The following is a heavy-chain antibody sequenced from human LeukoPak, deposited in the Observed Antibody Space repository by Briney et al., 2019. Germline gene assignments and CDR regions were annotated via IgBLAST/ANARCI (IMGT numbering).Heavy chain of an antibody. CDR3: ARGTRYDYVWGSVVYYYMDV. CDR1: GYSISSGYY. V-gene: IGHV4-38-2*01. J-gene: IGHJ6*03. D-gene: IGHD3-16*01. Sequence: PSETLSLTCAVSGYSISSGYYCDWIRQTPGKGLEWIGSIYHSGSTYYNPSLKSRVTISVDTSKNQFSLKLNSVTAADTAVYYCARGTRYDYVWGSVVYYYMDVWGKGTTVTISS. CDR2: IYHSGST.